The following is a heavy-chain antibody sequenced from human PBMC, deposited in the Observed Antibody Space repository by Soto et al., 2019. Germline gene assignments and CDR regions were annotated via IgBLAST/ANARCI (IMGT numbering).Heavy chain of an antibody. D-gene: IGHD2-2*01. Sequence: QVQLVQSGAEVKKPGASVKVSCKASGYTFTSYGISWVRQAPGQGLEWMGWISAYNGNTNYAQKLQGRVTMTTDTAXSXXYMELRSLRSDDTAVYYCARARGLPAAPLDYYFDYWGQGTLVTVSS. CDR1: GYTFTSYG. V-gene: IGHV1-18*01. CDR2: ISAYNGNT. CDR3: ARARGLPAAPLDYYFDY. J-gene: IGHJ4*02.